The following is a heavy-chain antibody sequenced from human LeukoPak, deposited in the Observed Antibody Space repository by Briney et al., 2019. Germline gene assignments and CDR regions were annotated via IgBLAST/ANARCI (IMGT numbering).Heavy chain of an antibody. CDR3: ARGPYSYGLNWLDP. D-gene: IGHD5-18*01. V-gene: IGHV3-21*01. J-gene: IGHJ5*02. CDR2: ISSSSSYI. Sequence: GGSLRLSCAASGFTFSTYTMNWVRQAPGKGLEWVSYISSSSSYIYYADSVKGRFTISRDNAKDSLYLQMNSLRAEDTAVYYCARGPYSYGLNWLDPWGQGTLVTVSS. CDR1: GFTFSTYT.